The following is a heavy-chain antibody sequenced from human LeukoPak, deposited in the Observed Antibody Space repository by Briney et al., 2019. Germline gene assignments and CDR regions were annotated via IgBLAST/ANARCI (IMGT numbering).Heavy chain of an antibody. J-gene: IGHJ4*02. CDR1: GGSISSTSYY. Sequence: SETLSLTCSVSGGSISSTSYYWGWIRQPPGKGLEWIGNIHYTGSTYYNPSLKSRVTISLDMSKNQFSLKLRSMTAADTAMYYCAREIGDDYGDYGDFDYWGQGTLVTVSS. V-gene: IGHV4-39*07. CDR3: AREIGDDYGDYGDFDY. CDR2: IHYTGST. D-gene: IGHD4-17*01.